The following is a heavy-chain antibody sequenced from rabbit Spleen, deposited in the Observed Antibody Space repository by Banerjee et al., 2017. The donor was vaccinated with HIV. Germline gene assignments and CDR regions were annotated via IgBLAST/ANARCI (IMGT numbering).Heavy chain of an antibody. J-gene: IGHJ6*01. CDR1: GFSFSNSYY. Sequence: QSLEESGGDLVKPGASLTLTCTASGFSFSNSYYMCWVRQAPGKGLEWIACIYSSAGSTYYATWAKGRFTISKTSSTTVTLQMTSLTAADTATYFCARDIGTSFSTYGMDLWGPGTLVTVS. CDR2: IYSSAGST. D-gene: IGHD8-1*01. CDR3: ARDIGTSFSTYGMDL. V-gene: IGHV1S40*01.